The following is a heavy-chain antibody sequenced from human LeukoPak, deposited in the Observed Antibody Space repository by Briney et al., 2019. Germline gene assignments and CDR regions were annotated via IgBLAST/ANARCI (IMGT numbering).Heavy chain of an antibody. Sequence: GESLKIFCYGSGYSFTSYWIGWVRQMPGKGLEWMGIIYPGDADTRYSPSFQGQVTISADKSISTAELQWSSLKASDTAMYYCALYYDILTGYYSWFDPWGQGTLVTVSS. CDR3: ALYYDILTGYYSWFDP. V-gene: IGHV5-51*01. D-gene: IGHD3-9*01. CDR1: GYSFTSYW. CDR2: IYPGDADT. J-gene: IGHJ5*02.